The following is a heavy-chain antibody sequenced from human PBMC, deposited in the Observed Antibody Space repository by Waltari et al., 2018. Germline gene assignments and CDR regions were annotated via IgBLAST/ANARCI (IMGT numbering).Heavy chain of an antibody. Sequence: QVQLQQWGAGLLKPSETLSLTCAVHGGSFSGYYWSWIRQPPGKGLEWIGEINHSGSTNYNPSLKSRVTISVDTSKNQFSLKLSSVTAADTAVYYCARHPDDFWSGYRTNWFDPWGQGTLVTVSS. J-gene: IGHJ5*02. D-gene: IGHD3-3*01. CDR1: GGSFSGYY. CDR3: ARHPDDFWSGYRTNWFDP. CDR2: INHSGST. V-gene: IGHV4-34*01.